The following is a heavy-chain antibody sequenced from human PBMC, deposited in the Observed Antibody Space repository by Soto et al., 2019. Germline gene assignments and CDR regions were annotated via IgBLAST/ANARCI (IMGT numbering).Heavy chain of an antibody. Sequence: QVQLQESGPGLVKPSETLSLTCTVSGGSISSYYWSWIRQPPGKGLEWIGYIYYSGSTNYNPSLKTLVTISVDTSKNQFSLRLNSVTAADTAVYYCAKDQNLNWFDSWGQGTLVTVSS. CDR1: GGSISSYY. CDR3: AKDQNLNWFDS. V-gene: IGHV4-59*01. CDR2: IYYSGST. J-gene: IGHJ5*01.